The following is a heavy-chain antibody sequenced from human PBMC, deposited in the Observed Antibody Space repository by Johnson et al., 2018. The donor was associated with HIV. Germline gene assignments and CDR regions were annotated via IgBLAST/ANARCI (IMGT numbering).Heavy chain of an antibody. CDR1: GFTVSSNY. Sequence: EVQLVESGGGLVQPGGSLRLSCVASGFTVSSNYMSWVRQAPGKGLEWVSVIYSGGSTYYADSVKGRFTISRDNSKNTLYLQMNSLRAEDTAVYYCAREYYGSGSDAFDIWGQGTMVTVSS. D-gene: IGHD3-10*01. CDR3: AREYYGSGSDAFDI. V-gene: IGHV3-66*01. J-gene: IGHJ3*02. CDR2: IYSGGST.